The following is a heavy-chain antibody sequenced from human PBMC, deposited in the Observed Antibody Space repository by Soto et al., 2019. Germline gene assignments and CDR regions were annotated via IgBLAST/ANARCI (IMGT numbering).Heavy chain of an antibody. Sequence: PSETLSLTCSVSGASITTSSCYWDWIRQPPGKGLEWIGSIYFTGATYYTPSLKSRVTISALTSQNQFSLKITSMTATDTAVYYCARRPPYYDFWSAIDPWGQGALVTVSS. V-gene: IGHV4-39*01. CDR2: IYFTGAT. CDR3: ARRPPYYDFWSAIDP. CDR1: GASITTSSCY. J-gene: IGHJ5*02. D-gene: IGHD3-3*01.